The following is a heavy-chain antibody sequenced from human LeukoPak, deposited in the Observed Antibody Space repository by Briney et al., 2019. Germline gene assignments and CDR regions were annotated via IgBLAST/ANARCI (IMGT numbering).Heavy chain of an antibody. V-gene: IGHV3-15*01. CDR1: GFTFSNAW. CDR3: TTDLIAVADDDY. Sequence: GGSLRLSCAASGFTFSNAWMNWVRQAPGKGLEWVGRIKSKTDGETTDYAAPVKGRFTISRDDLKNTLYLQMNSLKTEDTAVYYCTTDLIAVADDDYWGQGTLVTVSS. J-gene: IGHJ4*02. CDR2: IKSKTDGETT. D-gene: IGHD6-19*01.